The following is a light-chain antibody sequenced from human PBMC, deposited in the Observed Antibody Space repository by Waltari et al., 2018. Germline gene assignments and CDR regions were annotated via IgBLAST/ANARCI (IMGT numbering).Light chain of an antibody. CDR3: QQFDRSPPVT. J-gene: IGKJ4*01. CDR2: DAS. CDR1: QSVR. Sequence: VLTQSPGTLSVSPGERATLSCRASQSVRLAWYQQKPGQDPRLLIHDASKRAAGIPDRFSGSGSGTDFTLTISRLEPEDFAVYYCQQFDRSPPVTFGGGTKVEIK. V-gene: IGKV3-20*01.